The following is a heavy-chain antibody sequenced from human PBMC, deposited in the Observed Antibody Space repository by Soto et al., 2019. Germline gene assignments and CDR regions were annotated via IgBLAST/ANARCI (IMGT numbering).Heavy chain of an antibody. Sequence: GASVKVSCKASGYTFTSYDINWVRQATGQGLEWMGWMNPNSGNTGYAQKFQGRVTMTRNTSISTAYMELSSLRSEDTAVYYCARDGYPSSSYYYYGMDVWGQGTTVTVSS. D-gene: IGHD6-6*01. CDR3: ARDGYPSSSYYYYGMDV. CDR1: GYTFTSYD. J-gene: IGHJ6*02. V-gene: IGHV1-8*01. CDR2: MNPNSGNT.